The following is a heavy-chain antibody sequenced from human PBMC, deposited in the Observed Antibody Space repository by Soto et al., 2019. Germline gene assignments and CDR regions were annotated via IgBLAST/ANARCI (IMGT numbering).Heavy chain of an antibody. CDR3: ARGTVGYCISTSCCEDQLLGSV. V-gene: IGHV1-8*01. D-gene: IGHD2-2*01. CDR1: GYTFTSYD. Sequence: QVQLVQSGAEVKKPGASVKVSCKASGYTFTSYDINWVRQATGQGLEWMGWMNPNSGNTGYAQKFPGRVTMTRNTSISTAYMELSSLRSEDTAVYYCARGTVGYCISTSCCEDQLLGSVWGQGTTVTVSS. CDR2: MNPNSGNT. J-gene: IGHJ6*02.